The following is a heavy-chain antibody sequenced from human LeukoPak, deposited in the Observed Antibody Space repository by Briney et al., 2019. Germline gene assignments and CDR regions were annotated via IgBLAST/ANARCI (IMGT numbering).Heavy chain of an antibody. CDR3: ARAQYCSGGSCPLAEYFQH. CDR2: ISSSSSYI. Sequence: GGSLRLSCAASGFTFSSYSMNWVRQAPGKGLEWVSSISSSSSYIYYADSVKGRFTISRDNAKNSLYLKMNSQRAEDTAVYYCARAQYCSGGSCPLAEYFQHWGQGTLVTVSS. CDR1: GFTFSSYS. J-gene: IGHJ1*01. D-gene: IGHD2-15*01. V-gene: IGHV3-21*01.